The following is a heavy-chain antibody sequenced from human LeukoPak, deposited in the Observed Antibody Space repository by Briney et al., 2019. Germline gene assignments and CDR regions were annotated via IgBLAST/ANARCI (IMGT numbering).Heavy chain of an antibody. D-gene: IGHD2-2*01. J-gene: IGHJ6*03. Sequence: SETLSLTCTVSGDSISNYYWTWIRQPAGKGLEWIGRMYTSGATNYNPSLKSRATMSVDTSKNQLSLRLSSVTAADRAVYYCAREGPAASTFFYYFMDVWGKGTTVTVSS. V-gene: IGHV4-4*07. CDR3: AREGPAASTFFYYFMDV. CDR1: GDSISNYY. CDR2: MYTSGAT.